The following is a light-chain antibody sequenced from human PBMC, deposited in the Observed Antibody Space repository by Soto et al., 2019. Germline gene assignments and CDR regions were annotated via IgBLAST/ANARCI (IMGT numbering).Light chain of an antibody. CDR1: QSVSSY. CDR2: DAS. V-gene: IGKV3-11*01. CDR3: QQRSNWPPIT. J-gene: IGKJ5*01. Sequence: EIVLTQSPATLSLSPGEGATLSCRASQSVSSYLAWYQQKPGQAPRLLIYDASNRATGTPARFSGSGSGTDFTLTISSLEPEDFAVYYCQQRSNWPPITFGQGTRLEI.